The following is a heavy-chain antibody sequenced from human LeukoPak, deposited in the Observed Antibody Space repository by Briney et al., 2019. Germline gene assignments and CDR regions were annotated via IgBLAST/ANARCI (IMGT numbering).Heavy chain of an antibody. CDR2: IYSGGST. Sequence: GGSLRLSCAASGFTFTNYWMHWVRQAPGMGLEWVSVIYSGGSTYYADSVKGRFTISRDNSKNTLYLQMNSLRAEDTAVYYCARGALDHSNYHEQTFDCWGQGTLVTVSS. D-gene: IGHD4-11*01. CDR1: GFTFTNYW. CDR3: ARGALDHSNYHEQTFDC. J-gene: IGHJ4*02. V-gene: IGHV3-53*01.